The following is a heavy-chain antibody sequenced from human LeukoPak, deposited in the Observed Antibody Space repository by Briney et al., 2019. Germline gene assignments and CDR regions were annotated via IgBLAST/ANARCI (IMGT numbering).Heavy chain of an antibody. J-gene: IGHJ6*02. D-gene: IGHD3-10*02. V-gene: IGHV4-4*02. CDR2: IYHSGST. Sequence: SETLSLTCAVSGGSISSSNWWSWVRQPPGKGLEWIGEIYHSGSTNYNPSLKSRVTISVDKSKNQFSLKLSSVTAADTAVYYCARDSRFGELSPQRSYYYYYGMDVWGQGTTVTVSS. CDR1: GGSISSSNW. CDR3: ARDSRFGELSPQRSYYYYYGMDV.